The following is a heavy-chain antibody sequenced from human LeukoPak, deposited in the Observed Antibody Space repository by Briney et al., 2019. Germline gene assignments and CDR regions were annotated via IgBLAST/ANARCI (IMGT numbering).Heavy chain of an antibody. V-gene: IGHV3-7*01. CDR1: GFTFSTYW. J-gene: IGHJ4*02. D-gene: IGHD3-22*01. CDR2: IKQDGSEK. CDR3: ARGFPYYYDTSGYHFDY. Sequence: GGSLRLSCAASGFTFSTYWMSWVRQAPGKGLEWVANIKQDGSEKYYVDSMKGRFTISRDNAKKSLYLQMNSLRAEDTAVYYCARGFPYYYDTSGYHFDYWGQGTLVTVSS.